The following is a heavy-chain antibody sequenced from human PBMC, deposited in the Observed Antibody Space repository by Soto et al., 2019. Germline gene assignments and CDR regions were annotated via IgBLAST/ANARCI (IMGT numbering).Heavy chain of an antibody. J-gene: IGHJ4*02. D-gene: IGHD3-16*01. Sequence: GGSLRRSCTTSGFTFGDYALSWVRQAPGKGLEWVGFIRRNAYGGTTDYAASVKGRFTISRDDSKSIAYLQMNSLRTEDTALEYCTRASSLDFDFWGQGPLVTVSS. V-gene: IGHV3-49*04. CDR3: TRASSLDFDF. CDR1: GFTFGDYA. CDR2: IRRNAYGGTT.